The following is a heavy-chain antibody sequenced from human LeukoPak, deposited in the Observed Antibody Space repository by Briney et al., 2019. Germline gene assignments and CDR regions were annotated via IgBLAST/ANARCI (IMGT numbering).Heavy chain of an antibody. CDR3: ARGGIAAPGGGDY. Sequence: PGGSLRLSCAASGFTFSSYWMHWVRQAPGKGLVWVSRINTDGSSTSYADSVKGRFTISRDNAKNTLYLQMNSLRAEDTAVYYCARGGIAAPGGGDYWGQGTLVTVSS. CDR2: INTDGSST. D-gene: IGHD6-6*01. V-gene: IGHV3-74*01. J-gene: IGHJ4*02. CDR1: GFTFSSYW.